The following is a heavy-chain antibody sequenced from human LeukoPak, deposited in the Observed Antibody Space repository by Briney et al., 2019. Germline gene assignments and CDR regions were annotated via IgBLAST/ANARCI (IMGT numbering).Heavy chain of an antibody. CDR1: GFTVSSNY. D-gene: IGHD2-15*01. Sequence: GGSLRLSCAASGFTVSSNYMSWVRQAPGKGLEWVSVIYSCGSTYYADSVKGRFTISRDNSKNTLYLQMDSLRGDDTAVYYCAKPTRGSGGSFLIDYWGQGTLVTVSS. J-gene: IGHJ4*02. CDR3: AKPTRGSGGSFLIDY. V-gene: IGHV3-66*03. CDR2: IYSCGST.